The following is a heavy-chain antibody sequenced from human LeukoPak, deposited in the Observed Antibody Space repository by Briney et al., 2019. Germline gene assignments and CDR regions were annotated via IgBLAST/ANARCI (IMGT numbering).Heavy chain of an antibody. V-gene: IGHV1-2*02. CDR3: ARRPINCIITNCYVDY. CDR2: RNPNSGDT. J-gene: IGHJ4*02. CDR1: VYTFTNFY. D-gene: IGHD2-2*01. Sequence: ASVKVSCKASVYTFTNFYKHWVRQAPGQGLEWMGWRNPNSGDTSYAREFQDRVTMTRDTSLSTAYMELSRLRSDDTAVYFCARRPINCIITNCYVDYWGQGTLVTVSS.